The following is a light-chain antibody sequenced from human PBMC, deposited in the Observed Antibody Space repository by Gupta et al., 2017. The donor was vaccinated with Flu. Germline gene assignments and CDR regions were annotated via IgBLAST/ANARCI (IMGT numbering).Light chain of an antibody. CDR1: QSVLYSSNNKNY. CDR3: QQYESTPWT. V-gene: IGKV4-1*01. Sequence: DIVMTQSPDSLAVSLGERATINCKSSQSVLYSSNNKNYIAWYQQKPGQPPKLLIYWASTRESGVPDRFSGSGSGTDFTLTISSLQAEDVAVYYCQQYESTPWTFGQGTKVEIK. CDR2: WAS. J-gene: IGKJ1*01.